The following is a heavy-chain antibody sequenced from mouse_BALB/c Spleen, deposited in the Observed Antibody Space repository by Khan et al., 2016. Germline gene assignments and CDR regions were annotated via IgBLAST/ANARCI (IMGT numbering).Heavy chain of an antibody. D-gene: IGHD2-2*01. Sequence: VQLKQSGAELVKPGASVKLSCTASGFNIKDTYMHWVKQRPEQGLEWIGRINPANGNTNYDPKFQGKATITADTSSNTAYLQLSSLTSGDTAVYYCARSPYGYGVEFAYWGQGTPVTVSA. V-gene: IGHV14-3*02. CDR3: ARSPYGYGVEFAY. CDR2: INPANGNT. CDR1: GFNIKDTY. J-gene: IGHJ3*01.